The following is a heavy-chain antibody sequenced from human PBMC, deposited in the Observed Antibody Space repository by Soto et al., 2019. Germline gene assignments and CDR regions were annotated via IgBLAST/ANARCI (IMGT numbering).Heavy chain of an antibody. CDR2: INAGNGNT. CDR1: GYTFTSYA. Sequence: ASVKVSCKASGYTFTSYAMHWVRQAPGQRLEWMGWINAGNGNTKYSQKFQGRVTITRDTSASTAYMELSSLRSEDTAVYYCARSHPSYYYDSSGYYSYWGQGTLVTVSS. V-gene: IGHV1-3*01. D-gene: IGHD3-22*01. CDR3: ARSHPSYYYDSSGYYSY. J-gene: IGHJ4*02.